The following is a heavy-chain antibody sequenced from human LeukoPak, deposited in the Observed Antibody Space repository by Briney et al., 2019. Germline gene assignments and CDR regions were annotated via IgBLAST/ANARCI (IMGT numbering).Heavy chain of an antibody. D-gene: IGHD3-22*01. Sequence: GGSLRLSCAASGFTFSSYAMHWVRQAPGKGLEWVAVISYDGSNKYYADSVKGRFTISRDNSKNTLYLQMNSLRAEDTAVYYCARDSLRDYLAYYYDSSGYYYVDYWGQGTLVTVSS. CDR2: ISYDGSNK. CDR3: ARDSLRDYLAYYYDSSGYYYVDY. CDR1: GFTFSSYA. J-gene: IGHJ4*02. V-gene: IGHV3-30-3*01.